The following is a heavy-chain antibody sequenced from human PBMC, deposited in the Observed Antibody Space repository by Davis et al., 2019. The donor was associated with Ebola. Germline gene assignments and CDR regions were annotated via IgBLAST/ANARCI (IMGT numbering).Heavy chain of an antibody. CDR2: INHSGST. D-gene: IGHD1-7*01. J-gene: IGHJ6*04. Sequence: SETLSLTCAVYGGSFSGYYWSWIRQPPGKGLEWIGEINHSGSTNYNPSLKSRVTISVDTSKNQFSLKLSSVTAADTAVYYCARGRRPKLELRYYYYGMDVWGKGTTVTVSS. V-gene: IGHV4-34*01. CDR3: ARGRRPKLELRYYYYGMDV. CDR1: GGSFSGYY.